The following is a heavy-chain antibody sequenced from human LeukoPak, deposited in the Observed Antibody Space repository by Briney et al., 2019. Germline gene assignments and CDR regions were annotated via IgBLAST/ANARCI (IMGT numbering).Heavy chain of an antibody. J-gene: IGHJ4*02. CDR3: ARSPRYYYDSSAWGHIDY. Sequence: ASVKVSCKASGYTFTSYGINWVRKAPGQGLEWMGWISAYSGNTNYAQKLQGRVTMTTDTSTSTAYMELRSLRSDDTAVYYCARSPRYYYDSSAWGHIDYWGQGTLVTVSS. CDR1: GYTFTSYG. CDR2: ISAYSGNT. D-gene: IGHD3-22*01. V-gene: IGHV1-18*01.